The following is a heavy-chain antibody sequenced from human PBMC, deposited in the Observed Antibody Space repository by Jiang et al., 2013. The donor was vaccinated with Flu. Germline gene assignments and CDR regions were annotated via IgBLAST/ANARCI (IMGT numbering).Heavy chain of an antibody. Sequence: QLLESGGGVVQPGRSLRLSCAASGFTFSSYGMHWVRQAPGKGLEWVAVISYDGSNKYYADSVKGRFTISRDNSKNTLYLQMNSLRAEDTAVYYCAKEISRIAAVGTVAFDIWGQGTMVTVSS. D-gene: IGHD6-13*01. CDR2: ISYDGSNK. CDR3: AKEISRIAAVGTVAFDI. J-gene: IGHJ3*02. CDR1: GFTFSSYG. V-gene: IGHV3-30*18.